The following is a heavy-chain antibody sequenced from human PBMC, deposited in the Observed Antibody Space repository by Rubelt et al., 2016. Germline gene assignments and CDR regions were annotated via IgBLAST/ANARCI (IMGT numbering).Heavy chain of an antibody. Sequence: QVQLVQSGAEVKKPGASVKVSCKVSGYTLTELSMHWVRQAPGKGLEWMGGFDPEDGETIYAQEFQGRVTMTEETSTDTAYMGLSSLRSEDTAVYYCAIRQPDYGDLDFDYWGQGTLVTVSS. CDR2: FDPEDGET. D-gene: IGHD4-17*01. CDR1: GYTLTELS. J-gene: IGHJ4*02. CDR3: AIRQPDYGDLDFDY. V-gene: IGHV1-24*01.